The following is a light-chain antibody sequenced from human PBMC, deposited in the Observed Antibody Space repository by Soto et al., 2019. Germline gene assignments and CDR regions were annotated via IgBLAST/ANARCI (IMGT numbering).Light chain of an antibody. J-gene: IGLJ2*01. CDR3: CSYTSSRTVV. CDR1: SSDVGSHNL. V-gene: IGLV2-14*02. Sequence: QSALTQPASVSGSPGQSITISCTGTSSDVGSHNLVSWYQQHPGQAPKLMIYEVSKRPLGVSARFSASKSGNTASLTISGLQAEDEADYYCCSYTSSRTVVFGGGTKVTVL. CDR2: EVS.